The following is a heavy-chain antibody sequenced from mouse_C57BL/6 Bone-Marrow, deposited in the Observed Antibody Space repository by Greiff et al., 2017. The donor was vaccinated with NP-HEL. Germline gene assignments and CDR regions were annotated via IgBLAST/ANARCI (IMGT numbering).Heavy chain of an antibody. D-gene: IGHD2-3*01. J-gene: IGHJ2*01. CDR2: IDPENGDT. Sequence: EVQLQQSGAELVRPGASVKLSCTASGFNIKDDYMHWVKQRPEQGLEWIGWIDPENGDTEYASKFQGKATITADTSSNTAYLQLSSLTSEDTAVYYCTSGYDGYSYWGQGTTLTVSS. V-gene: IGHV14-4*01. CDR3: TSGYDGYSY. CDR1: GFNIKDDY.